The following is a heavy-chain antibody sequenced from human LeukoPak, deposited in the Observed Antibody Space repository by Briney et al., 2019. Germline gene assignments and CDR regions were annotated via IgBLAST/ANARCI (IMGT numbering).Heavy chain of an antibody. CDR3: TRDTGATGEVKFDP. V-gene: IGHV4-4*07. D-gene: IGHD5-12*01. CDR2: IQTSGST. Sequence: PSETLSLTCTVSGGSISSYYWSWIRQPAGKGLEWIGRIQTSGSTKYNPSLKSRVTMSVDTSKSQFSLNLMSVTAADTAVYYCTRDTGATGEVKFDPWGQGTLVTVSS. CDR1: GGSISSYY. J-gene: IGHJ5*02.